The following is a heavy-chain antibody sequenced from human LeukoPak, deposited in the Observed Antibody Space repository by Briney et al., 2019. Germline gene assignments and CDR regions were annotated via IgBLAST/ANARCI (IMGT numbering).Heavy chain of an antibody. J-gene: IGHJ4*02. CDR2: IKQDGSEK. D-gene: IGHD6-6*01. V-gene: IGHV3-7*01. CDR3: ARPIAYSSWSADY. Sequence: GGSLRLSCAASGFTFSSYWMSWVRQAPGKGLECVANIKQDGSEKYYVDSVKGRFTISRDNAKNSLYLQMNSLRAEDTAVYYCARPIAYSSWSADYWRQGTLVTVSS. CDR1: GFTFSSYW.